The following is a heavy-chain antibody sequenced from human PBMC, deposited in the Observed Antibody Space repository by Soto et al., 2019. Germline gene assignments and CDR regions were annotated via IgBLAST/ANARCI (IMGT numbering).Heavy chain of an antibody. D-gene: IGHD3-10*01. CDR1: GLTVISNY. CDR2: IYSDGGT. Sequence: GGSLSLSCAVSGLTVISNYMSWVRQAPGKGLEWVSVIYSDGGTYYTDSVKGRFTISKDNSKNTLYLQMTRLRAEDTAMYYCASMVRGAPVGFWGQGTLVTV. CDR3: ASMVRGAPVGF. J-gene: IGHJ4*02. V-gene: IGHV3-53*01.